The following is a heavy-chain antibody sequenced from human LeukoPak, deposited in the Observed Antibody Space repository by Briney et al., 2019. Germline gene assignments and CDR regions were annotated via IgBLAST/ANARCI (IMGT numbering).Heavy chain of an antibody. V-gene: IGHV4-4*07. CDR1: GYSISSSYY. CDR2: IYTSGST. CDR3: ARDSYGFGAPDY. Sequence: SETLSLTCAVSGYSISSSYYWSWIRQPAGKGLEWIGRIYTSGSTNYNPSLKSRVTMSVDTSKNQFSLKLSSVTAADTAVYYCARDSYGFGAPDYWGQGTLVTVSS. D-gene: IGHD5-18*01. J-gene: IGHJ4*02.